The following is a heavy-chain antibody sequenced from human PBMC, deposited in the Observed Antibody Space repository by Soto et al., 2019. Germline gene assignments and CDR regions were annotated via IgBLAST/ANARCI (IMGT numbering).Heavy chain of an antibody. CDR2: IPYDGSYQ. J-gene: IGHJ4*02. CDR1: GLPFSSFG. D-gene: IGHD4-17*01. V-gene: IGHV3-30*03. CDR3: GALNYGGDDC. Sequence: QVQLVESGGGVVQPGRSLRLSCAASGLPFSSFGMHWVRQAPGKGLECVAIIPYDGSYQYYVDYVKGRFTISRDNSKNTLYLQMDSLRPEDTAVYYCGALNYGGDDCWGQGTLVTVSS.